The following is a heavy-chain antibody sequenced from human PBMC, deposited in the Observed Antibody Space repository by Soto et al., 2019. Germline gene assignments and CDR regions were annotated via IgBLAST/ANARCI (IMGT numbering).Heavy chain of an antibody. J-gene: IGHJ3*02. CDR3: AEAYCSGGSCYSGYAFDI. CDR1: GYTFTSYG. Sequence: QVQLVQSGAEVKKPGASVKVSCKASGYTFTSYGISWVRQAPGQGLEWMGWISAYNGNTNYAQKLQGRVTMTTDTSPGRAYMELMSLRSDDTAVYYCAEAYCSGGSCYSGYAFDIWGQGTMVTVSS. CDR2: ISAYNGNT. V-gene: IGHV1-18*01. D-gene: IGHD2-15*01.